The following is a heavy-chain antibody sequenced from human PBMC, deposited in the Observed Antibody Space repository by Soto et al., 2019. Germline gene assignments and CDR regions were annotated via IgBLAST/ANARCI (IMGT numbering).Heavy chain of an antibody. D-gene: IGHD1-1*01. CDR1: GFTFSAYW. CDR2: ISDDGSTA. Sequence: VGSLRLSCAVSGFTFSAYWMHWVRQVPVKGLTWVSRISDDGSTATYADSVKGRFVISRDNAKNSLYLEMNTLRADDSGLYYCARGPRVSSTGTGAHWGRGTLVTSPQ. V-gene: IGHV3-74*01. CDR3: ARGPRVSSTGTGAH. J-gene: IGHJ4*02.